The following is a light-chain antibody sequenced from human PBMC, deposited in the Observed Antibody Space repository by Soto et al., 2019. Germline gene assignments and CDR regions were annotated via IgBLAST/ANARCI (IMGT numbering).Light chain of an antibody. V-gene: IGKV3-15*01. Sequence: EILMTQFPATLSVSPGERATLSCRASQSVSSNLAWYQQKPGQAPRLLIYGASTRATGIPSRFSGSGSGTDFTLTISSLQPEDLATYFCQQTNNMPVTFGQGTRLEIK. CDR2: GAS. CDR3: QQTNNMPVT. CDR1: QSVSSN. J-gene: IGKJ5*01.